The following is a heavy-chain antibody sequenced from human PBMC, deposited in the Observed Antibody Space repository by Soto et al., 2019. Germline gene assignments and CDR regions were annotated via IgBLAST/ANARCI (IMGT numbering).Heavy chain of an antibody. CDR2: ISGSGGST. D-gene: IGHD6-6*01. CDR1: EVTFSSYA. CDR3: AKDLKGSSIAARPY. V-gene: IGHV3-23*01. J-gene: IGHJ4*02. Sequence: GSLRLSCAAAEVTFSSYAMSWVRQAPGKGLEWVSAISGSGGSTYYADSVKGRFTISRDNSKNTLYLQMNSLRAEDTAVYYCAKDLKGSSIAARPYWGQGTLVTVSS.